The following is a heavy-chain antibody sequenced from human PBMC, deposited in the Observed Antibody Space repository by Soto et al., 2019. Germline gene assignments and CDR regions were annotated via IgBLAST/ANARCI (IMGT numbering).Heavy chain of an antibody. CDR1: GFTFSSYA. Sequence: PGGSLRLSCAASGFTFSSYAMHWVRQAPGKGLEWVAVISYDGSNKYYADSVKGRFTISRDNSKNTLYLQMNSLRAEDTAVYYCAREYYGERGYYYGMDAWGQGTTVTVSS. CDR2: ISYDGSNK. D-gene: IGHD4-17*01. CDR3: AREYYGERGYYYGMDA. J-gene: IGHJ6*02. V-gene: IGHV3-30-3*01.